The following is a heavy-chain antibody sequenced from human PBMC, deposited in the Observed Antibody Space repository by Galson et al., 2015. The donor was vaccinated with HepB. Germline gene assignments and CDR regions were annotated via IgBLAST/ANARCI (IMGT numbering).Heavy chain of an antibody. CDR3: ARGTSSGYDWSAIAAAGSFDY. V-gene: IGHV1-3*01. CDR2: INAGNGNT. Sequence: SVKVSCKASGYTFTSYAMHWVRQAPGQRLEWMGWINAGNGNTKYSQKSQGRVTITRDTSASTAYMELSSLRSEDTAVYYCARGTSSGYDWSAIAAAGSFDYWGQGTLVTVSS. CDR1: GYTFTSYA. J-gene: IGHJ4*02. D-gene: IGHD5-12*01.